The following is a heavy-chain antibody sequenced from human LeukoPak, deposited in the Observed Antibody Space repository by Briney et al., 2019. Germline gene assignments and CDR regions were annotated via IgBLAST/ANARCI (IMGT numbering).Heavy chain of an antibody. CDR3: ARSNYYGSGSLDY. D-gene: IGHD3-10*01. CDR2: ISGSGGST. J-gene: IGHJ4*02. Sequence: GGSLRLSCAASGFTFSSYAMSWVRQAPGKGLEWVSAISGSGGSTYYADSVKGRFTISRDNSKNTLYLQMNSLRAEDTAVYYCARSNYYGSGSLDYWGQGTLVTVSS. V-gene: IGHV3-23*01. CDR1: GFTFSSYA.